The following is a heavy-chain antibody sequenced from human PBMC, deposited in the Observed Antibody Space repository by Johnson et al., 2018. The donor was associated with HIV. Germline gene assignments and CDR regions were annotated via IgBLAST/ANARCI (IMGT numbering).Heavy chain of an antibody. CDR2: IRYDGNSN. V-gene: IGHV3-30*02. Sequence: QVQLLESGGGVVQPARSLRLSCAASGFTFNSYGLDWVRQAPGKGLEWVAFIRYDGNSNYYAASVKGRFTVSRDNYKNTLYLQMKSVRPEDTAVYYCAKESKWESRTPHAFDLWGQGTMVTVSS. D-gene: IGHD1-26*01. CDR3: AKESKWESRTPHAFDL. J-gene: IGHJ3*01. CDR1: GFTFNSYG.